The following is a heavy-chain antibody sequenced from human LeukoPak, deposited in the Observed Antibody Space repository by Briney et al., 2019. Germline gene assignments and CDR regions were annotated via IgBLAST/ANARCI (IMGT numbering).Heavy chain of an antibody. CDR2: IAHDVSNI. CDR3: ARDPFVGIPDYFDS. V-gene: IGHV3-30-3*01. J-gene: IGHJ4*02. D-gene: IGHD1-26*01. CDR1: GFTFSNYA. Sequence: GGSLRLSCAASGFTFSNYAMHWVRQAPGKGLQWVAAIAHDVSNIYYADSVRGRFTISRDNSKNMLFLQMNSLTSEDTAVYYCARDPFVGIPDYFDSWGQGTLVAVSS.